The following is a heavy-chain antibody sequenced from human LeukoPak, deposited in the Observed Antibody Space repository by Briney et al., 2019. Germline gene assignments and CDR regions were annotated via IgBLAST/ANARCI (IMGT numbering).Heavy chain of an antibody. J-gene: IGHJ4*02. CDR1: GYTFTSYT. Sequence: ASVKVSCKASGYTFTSYTMHWVRQAPGQRLEWMGWINAGNGNAKYSQKFQGKVTITRDTSASTAYMELSSLRSEDTAIYYGACMTNSAYWGQGTLVTVSS. V-gene: IGHV1-3*01. D-gene: IGHD4-11*01. CDR2: INAGNGNA. CDR3: ACMTNSAY.